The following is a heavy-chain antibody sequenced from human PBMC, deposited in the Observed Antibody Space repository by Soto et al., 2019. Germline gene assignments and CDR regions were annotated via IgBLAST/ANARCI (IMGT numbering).Heavy chain of an antibody. J-gene: IGHJ6*02. V-gene: IGHV3-30*18. CDR3: AKHRQLGMSVAVYYYDVRDV. CDR1: GFTFSSYG. CDR2: ISYDGSNK. Sequence: QVQLVESGGGVVQPGRSLRLSCAASGFTFSSYGMHWVRQAPGKGLEWVAVISYDGSNKYYADSVKGRFTISRDNSKNTLYLQRNGLRADDTDVSYCAKHRQLGMSVAVYYYDVRDVWFQGTTVSVS. D-gene: IGHD6-19*01.